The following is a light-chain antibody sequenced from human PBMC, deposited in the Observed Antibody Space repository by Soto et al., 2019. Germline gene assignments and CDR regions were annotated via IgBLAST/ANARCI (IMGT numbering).Light chain of an antibody. V-gene: IGKV4-1*01. J-gene: IGKJ4*01. CDR1: QSDLYSSNNKNY. CDR3: QQYYSTPLT. CDR2: WAS. Sequence: DIVMPQSPDSLAVSLGERATINCKSSQSDLYSSNNKNYLAWYQQKPGQPPKLLIYWASTRESGVPDRFSGSGSGTDFTLTISSLQAEDVAVYYCQQYYSTPLTFGGGTKVEIK.